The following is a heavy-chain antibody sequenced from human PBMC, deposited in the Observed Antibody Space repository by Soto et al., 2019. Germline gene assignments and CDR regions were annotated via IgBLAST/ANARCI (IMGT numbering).Heavy chain of an antibody. CDR3: ARERTGATMTS. CDR1: GYSFTSYV. Sequence: QVQLVQSGAEVKKPGASVKVSCKASGYSFTSYVINWVRQATGQGLEWMGWMNPNSGSTDYAQRFQGRVTMTRNTSISTAYMELSSLRSEDTAVYYCARERTGATMTSWGQGTLVTVSS. D-gene: IGHD1-26*01. J-gene: IGHJ4*02. CDR2: MNPNSGST. V-gene: IGHV1-8*01.